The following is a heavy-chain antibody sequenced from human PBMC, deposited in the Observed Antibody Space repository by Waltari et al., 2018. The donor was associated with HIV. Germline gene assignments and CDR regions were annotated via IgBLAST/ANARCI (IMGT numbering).Heavy chain of an antibody. D-gene: IGHD3-22*01. CDR1: GFTFDDYA. J-gene: IGHJ4*02. CDR2: ISWNSGSI. V-gene: IGHV3-9*01. Sequence: EVQLVESGGGLVQPGRSLRLSCAASGFTFDDYAMHWVRQAPGKGLEWVSGISWNSGSIGYADSVKGRFTISRDNAKNSLYLQMNSLRADDTALYYCAKAGPYYDSSGYYLFDYWGQGTLVTVSS. CDR3: AKAGPYYDSSGYYLFDY.